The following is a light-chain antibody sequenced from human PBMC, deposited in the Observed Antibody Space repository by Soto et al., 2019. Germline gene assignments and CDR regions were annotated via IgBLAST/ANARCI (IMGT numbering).Light chain of an antibody. CDR1: SSDVGAYNY. V-gene: IGLV2-14*01. J-gene: IGLJ2*01. Sequence: QSALTQPASVSGSPGQSITISCTGTSSDVGAYNYVSWYQQHPGKAPKLMIYEVSARPSGVSNRFSGSKSGNTASLTISGLQAEDEADYYCCSYTRTNTLVVFGGGTKLTVL. CDR2: EVS. CDR3: CSYTRTNTLVV.